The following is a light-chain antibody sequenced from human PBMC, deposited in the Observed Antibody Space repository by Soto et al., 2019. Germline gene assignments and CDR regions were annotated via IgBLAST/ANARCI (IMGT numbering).Light chain of an antibody. CDR2: GAS. CDR1: QSVSSN. CDR3: QQYNNWST. V-gene: IGKV3-15*01. Sequence: EIVMTPSPATLSVSPCERATLSCRASQSVSSNLAWYQQKPGQAPRLLIYGASTRATGIPARFSGSGSGTEFTLTISSLQSEDFAVYYCQQYNNWSTFGQGTKVDI. J-gene: IGKJ1*01.